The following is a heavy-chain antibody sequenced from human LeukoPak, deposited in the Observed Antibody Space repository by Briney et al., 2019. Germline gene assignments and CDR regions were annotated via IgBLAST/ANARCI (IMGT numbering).Heavy chain of an antibody. V-gene: IGHV3-21*04. J-gene: IGHJ6*02. CDR2: ISSSVSYI. CDR3: AKEYKAVAVNSIYYYYGMDV. Sequence: PGGSLRLSCAASGFTFSNYNMNWVRQAPGKGREWVSSISSSVSYIYYADSLKGRFTISRDNAKNSLYLQMNSLRAEDTAVYYCAKEYKAVAVNSIYYYYGMDVWGQGTTVTVSS. CDR1: GFTFSNYN. D-gene: IGHD6-19*01.